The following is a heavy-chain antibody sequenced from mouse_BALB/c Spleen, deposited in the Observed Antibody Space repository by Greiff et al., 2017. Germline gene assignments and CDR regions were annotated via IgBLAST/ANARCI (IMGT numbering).Heavy chain of an antibody. V-gene: IGHV7-3*02. D-gene: IGHD2-14*01. CDR1: GFTFTDYY. CDR2: IRNKANGYTT. CDR3: ARAYYRYDGGYFDY. Sequence: EVKLMESGGGLVQPGGSLRLSCATSGFTFTDYYMSWVRQPPGKALEWLGFIRNKANGYTTEYSASVKGRFTISRDNSQSILYLQMNTLRAEDSATYYCARAYYRYDGGYFDYWGQGTTLTVSS. J-gene: IGHJ2*01.